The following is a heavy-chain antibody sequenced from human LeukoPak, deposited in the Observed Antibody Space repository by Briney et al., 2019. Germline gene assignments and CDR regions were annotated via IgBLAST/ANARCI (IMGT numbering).Heavy chain of an antibody. Sequence: GGSLRLSCTASGFTTHYWLNWVRQSPGKGVEWVANIDRDGRVQHSVDSVEGRFTISRDQSKNTAHLQMNSLRVEDTAVYYCARLGSGWSFDYWGQGALVTVSS. V-gene: IGHV3-7*01. D-gene: IGHD6-19*01. CDR1: GFTTHYW. J-gene: IGHJ4*02. CDR3: ARLGSGWSFDY. CDR2: IDRDGRVQ.